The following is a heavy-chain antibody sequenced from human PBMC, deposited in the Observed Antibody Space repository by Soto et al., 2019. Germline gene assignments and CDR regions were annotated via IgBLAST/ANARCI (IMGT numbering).Heavy chain of an antibody. CDR3: AKDATYGDYYYFDH. J-gene: IGHJ4*02. CDR1: GFTFSSYG. CDR2: ISYDGSNK. Sequence: GGSLRLSCAASGFTFSSYGMHWVRQAPGKGLEWVAVISYDGSNKYYADSVKGRFTISRDNSKNTLYLQMNSRRAEDTAVYYCAKDATYGDYYYFDHWGQGTLVTVSS. D-gene: IGHD4-17*01. V-gene: IGHV3-30*18.